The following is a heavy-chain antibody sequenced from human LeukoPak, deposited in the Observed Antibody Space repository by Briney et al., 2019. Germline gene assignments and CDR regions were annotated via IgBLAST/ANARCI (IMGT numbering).Heavy chain of an antibody. V-gene: IGHV1-3*01. J-gene: IGHJ4*02. CDR3: ATRDYYYDSSGYYGYFDY. Sequence: KFQGRVTITRDTSASTAYMELSSLRSEDTAVYYCATRDYYYDSSGYYGYFDYWGQGTLVTVSS. D-gene: IGHD3-22*01.